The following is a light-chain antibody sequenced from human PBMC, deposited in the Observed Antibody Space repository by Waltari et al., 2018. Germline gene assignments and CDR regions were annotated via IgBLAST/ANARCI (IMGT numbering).Light chain of an antibody. J-gene: IGLJ2*01. CDR3: NSYSDSNSLVV. V-gene: IGLV2-14*03. CDR1: SSDVGSYNH. Sequence: QSALTQPAPVSGSPGQSITIPCTGSSSDVGSYNHVSWSQQHPGKAPKLLIFDVTNRPSGISNRFSGSKSGHIASLTISGLQADDEADYYCNSYSDSNSLVVFGGGTKLTVL. CDR2: DVT.